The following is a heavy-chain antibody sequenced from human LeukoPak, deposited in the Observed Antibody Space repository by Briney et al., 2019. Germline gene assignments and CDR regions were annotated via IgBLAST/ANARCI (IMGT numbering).Heavy chain of an antibody. CDR2: MNPNSGNT. J-gene: IGHJ4*02. Sequence: ASVKVSCKASGYTFTSYDINWVRQATGQGLEWMGWMNPNSGNTGYAQKFQGRVTMTRNTSISTAYMGLSSLRSEDTAVYYCARGRAYDYVWGSYRFPFDYWGQGTLVTVSS. V-gene: IGHV1-8*01. D-gene: IGHD3-16*02. CDR3: ARGRAYDYVWGSYRFPFDY. CDR1: GYTFTSYD.